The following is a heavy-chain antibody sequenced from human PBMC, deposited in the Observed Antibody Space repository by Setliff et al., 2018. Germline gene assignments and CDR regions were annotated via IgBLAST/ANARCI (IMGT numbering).Heavy chain of an antibody. CDR1: GYTFTYFG. V-gene: IGHV1-18*01. Sequence: ASVKVSCKASGYTFTYFGVSWLGLAPGQGLEWMGWISGHNGETIIEPKFQGRVALTTDTGSDTAHMELRNLRSDDAAIYYCAKEPAISLTEAIRRSYYDYALDVWGQGTTVTVSS. J-gene: IGHJ6*02. D-gene: IGHD3-9*01. CDR3: AKEPAISLTEAIRRSYYDYALDV. CDR2: ISGHNGET.